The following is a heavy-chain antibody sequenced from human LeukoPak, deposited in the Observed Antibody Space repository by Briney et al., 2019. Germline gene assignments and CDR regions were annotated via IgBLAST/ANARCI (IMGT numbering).Heavy chain of an antibody. V-gene: IGHV4-34*01. J-gene: IGHJ6*02. Sequence: SETLSLTCAVYGGSFSGYYWSWIRQPPGKGLEWIGEINHSGSTNYNPSLKSRVTISVDTSKNQFSLKLSSVTAADTAVYYCARGLVVVVAATVGMDVWGQGTTVTVSS. CDR2: INHSGST. CDR1: GGSFSGYY. CDR3: ARGLVVVVAATVGMDV. D-gene: IGHD2-15*01.